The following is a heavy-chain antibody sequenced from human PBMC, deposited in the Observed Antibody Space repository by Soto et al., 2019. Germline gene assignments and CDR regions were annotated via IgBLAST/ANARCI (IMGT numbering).Heavy chain of an antibody. CDR2: IIPIFGTA. J-gene: IGHJ6*02. V-gene: IGHV1-69*13. D-gene: IGHD3-3*01. CDR3: ARVSSITIFGVVSDYYYYGMDV. CDR1: GGTFSSYA. Sequence: SVKVSCKASGGTFSSYAISWVRQAPGQGLEWMGGIIPIFGTANYAQKFQGRVTITADESTSTAYMELSSLRSEDTAVYYCARVSSITIFGVVSDYYYYGMDVWGQGTTVTVSS.